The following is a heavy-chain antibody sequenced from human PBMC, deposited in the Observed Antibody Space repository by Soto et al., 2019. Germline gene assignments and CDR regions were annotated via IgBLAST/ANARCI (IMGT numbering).Heavy chain of an antibody. CDR3: ASSHGGWVSWFDP. J-gene: IGHJ5*02. D-gene: IGHD6-13*01. V-gene: IGHV5-51*01. Sequence: GESLKMSCKGSGYSFTSYWIGWVRQMPGNGLEWMGIIYPGDSDTRYSPSFQGQVTISADKSISTAYLQWSSLKASDTAMYYCASSHGGWVSWFDPWGQGTLVTVSS. CDR1: GYSFTSYW. CDR2: IYPGDSDT.